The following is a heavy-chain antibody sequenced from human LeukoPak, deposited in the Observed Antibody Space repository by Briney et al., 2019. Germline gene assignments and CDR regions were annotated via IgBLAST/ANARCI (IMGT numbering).Heavy chain of an antibody. CDR3: AKESPVVVPAAMGFDY. D-gene: IGHD2-2*01. V-gene: IGHV3-23*01. J-gene: IGHJ4*02. Sequence: GGSLRLSCAASGFTFSSYAMSWVRQAPGNGLEWVSAISGSGGSTYYADSVKGRFTISRDNSKNTLYLQMNSLRAEDTAVYYCAKESPVVVPAAMGFDYWGQGTLVTVSS. CDR1: GFTFSSYA. CDR2: ISGSGGST.